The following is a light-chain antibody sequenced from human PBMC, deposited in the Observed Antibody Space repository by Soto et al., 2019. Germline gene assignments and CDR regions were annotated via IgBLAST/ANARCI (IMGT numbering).Light chain of an antibody. Sequence: EIVLTQSPGTLSLSPGERATLSCRASQSVSSSYLAWYQQKPGQAPRLLIYGASSRATGIPDRFRGSGSGTDFTLTISRLEPDDFAVYYCQQYGSSYTFGQGTKLEIK. CDR3: QQYGSSYT. V-gene: IGKV3-20*01. CDR2: GAS. CDR1: QSVSSSY. J-gene: IGKJ2*01.